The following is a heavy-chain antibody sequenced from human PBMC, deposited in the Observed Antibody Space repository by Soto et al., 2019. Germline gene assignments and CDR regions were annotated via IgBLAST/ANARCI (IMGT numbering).Heavy chain of an antibody. V-gene: IGHV4-39*01. CDR2: IYYSGST. Sequence: SETLSLTCTVSGGSVSSGSYYWGWIRQPPGKGLEWIGSIYYSGSTYYNPSLKSRVTISVDTSKNQFSLKLSSVTAADTAVYYCASYPYVNFDYWGQGTLVTVSS. J-gene: IGHJ4*02. D-gene: IGHD3-16*01. CDR1: GGSVSSGSYY. CDR3: ASYPYVNFDY.